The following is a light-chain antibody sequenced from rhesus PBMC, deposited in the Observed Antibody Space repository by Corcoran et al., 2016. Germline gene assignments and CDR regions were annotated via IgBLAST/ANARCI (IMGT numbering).Light chain of an antibody. Sequence: DIVMTQTPLSLPVTLGEPASISCRSSQSLLDSEDGNTYLEWYLQKPGQSPQLLIYKVSNRASGVPDRFSGSGSDTDFTLKISRVEAEDVGVYYGMQALEFPRTFGQGTKVEIK. CDR2: KVS. CDR1: QSLLDSEDGNTY. CDR3: MQALEFPRT. V-gene: IGKV2-104*01. J-gene: IGKJ1*01.